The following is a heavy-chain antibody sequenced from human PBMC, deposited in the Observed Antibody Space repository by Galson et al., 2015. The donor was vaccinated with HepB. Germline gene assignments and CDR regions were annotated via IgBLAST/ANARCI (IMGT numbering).Heavy chain of an antibody. CDR2: IGPSSSTG. Sequence: SLRLSCAASGFTFSSYSMNWVRQAPGKGLEWVSYIGPSSSTGYYADSVKGRFTISRDNAKNSLYLQMNSLRAEDTAVYYCARGGVDYWGQGTLVPVSS. D-gene: IGHD3-16*01. CDR1: GFTFSSYS. CDR3: ARGGVDY. J-gene: IGHJ4*02. V-gene: IGHV3-48*01.